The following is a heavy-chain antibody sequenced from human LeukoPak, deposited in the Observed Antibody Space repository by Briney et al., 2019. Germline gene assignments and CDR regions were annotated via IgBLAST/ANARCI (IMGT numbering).Heavy chain of an antibody. V-gene: IGHV1-2*02. CDR2: INPISGGT. D-gene: IGHD3-22*01. CDR3: ARGGHYYDSSGYYYEVDY. CDR1: GYTFTGYY. Sequence: ASVKVSCKASGYTFTGYYIHWVRQAPGQGLEWMAWINPISGGTNFPQKFQGRASMTRDTSISTAYMELSSLRSDDTAVYYCARGGHYYDSSGYYYEVDYWGQGTLVTVSS. J-gene: IGHJ4*02.